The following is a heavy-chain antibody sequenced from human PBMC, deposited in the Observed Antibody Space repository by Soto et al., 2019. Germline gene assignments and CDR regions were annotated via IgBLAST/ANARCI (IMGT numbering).Heavy chain of an antibody. D-gene: IGHD3-3*01. CDR1: GYTFTSYA. V-gene: IGHV1-3*01. CDR3: ARSDQPDFWSGYSYYGMDV. J-gene: IGHJ6*02. CDR2: INAGNGNT. Sequence: ASVKVSCKASGYTFTSYAMHWVRQAPGQRLEWMGWINAGNGNTKYSQKFQGRVTITRDTSASTAYMELSSLRSEDTAVYYCARSDQPDFWSGYSYYGMDVWGQGTTVTVSS.